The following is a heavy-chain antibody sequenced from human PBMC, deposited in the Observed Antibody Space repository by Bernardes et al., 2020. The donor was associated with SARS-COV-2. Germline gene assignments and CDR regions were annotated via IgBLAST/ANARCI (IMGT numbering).Heavy chain of an antibody. CDR3: AKPGYCTRTSCFGGLYFDL. J-gene: IGHJ2*01. V-gene: IGHV3-23*01. CDR2: VSGSDAST. CDR1: GFTFSSYA. D-gene: IGHD2-2*03. Sequence: GGSLRLSCAASGFTFSSYAMIWVRQAPGKGLEWVSAVSGSDASTFYADTVKGRFTISRDNSKNTVHLQMNSLRAEDTAVYYCAKPGYCTRTSCFGGLYFDLWGRGTLVTVSS.